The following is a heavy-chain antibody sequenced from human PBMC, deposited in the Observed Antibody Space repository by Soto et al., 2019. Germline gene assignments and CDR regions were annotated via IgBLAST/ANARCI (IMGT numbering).Heavy chain of an antibody. CDR1: GFTFSSYG. CDR3: ARGAPGWELLRVPY. Sequence: WGSLRLSCAASGFTFSSYGMHWVRQAPGKGLEWVAVIWYDGSNKYYADSVKGRFTISRDNYKNTLYLQMNSLRAEDTAVYYCARGAPGWELLRVPYWGQGTLVTVSS. CDR2: IWYDGSNK. V-gene: IGHV3-33*01. D-gene: IGHD1-26*01. J-gene: IGHJ4*02.